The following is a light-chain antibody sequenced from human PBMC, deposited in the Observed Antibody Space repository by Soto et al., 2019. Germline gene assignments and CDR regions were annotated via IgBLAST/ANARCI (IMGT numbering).Light chain of an antibody. CDR2: EVN. Sequence: QSVLTQPASVSGSPGQSITISCTGTSSDVGNYNFVSWYQQEPGKAPKLIISEVNKRPSGVSNRFSGSKSGNTASLTISGLQAEDEADYYCCSPAGSIMWVFGGGTKLTVL. CDR3: CSPAGSIMWV. V-gene: IGLV2-23*02. CDR1: SSDVGNYNF. J-gene: IGLJ3*02.